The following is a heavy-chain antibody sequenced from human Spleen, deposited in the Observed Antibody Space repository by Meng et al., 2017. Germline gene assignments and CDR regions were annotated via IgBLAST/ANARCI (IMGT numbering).Heavy chain of an antibody. CDR1: GYTFANYP. Sequence: QVQFMQSGAEVKKPGASVKVSCKASGYTFANYPVHWVRQAPGQRLEWMGWINAGKGNIKYSQKFQGRITITGATYATTVYMELTGLTSEDTAVYFCAREEDYRNYFDNWGQGTLVTVSS. CDR3: AREEDYRNYFDN. V-gene: IGHV1-3*01. CDR2: INAGKGNI. D-gene: IGHD4-11*01. J-gene: IGHJ4*02.